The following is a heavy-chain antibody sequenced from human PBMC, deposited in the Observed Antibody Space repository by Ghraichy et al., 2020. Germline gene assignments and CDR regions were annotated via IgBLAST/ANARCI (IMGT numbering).Heavy chain of an antibody. CDR1: GFTFRSYS. V-gene: IGHV3-23*01. J-gene: IGHJ5*02. CDR2: IGADAVTT. CDR3: AKGGHNTGYGFDP. Sequence: GGSLRLSCATSGFTFRSYSMNWVRQAPGKGLEWVSIIGADAVTTYYADSVKGRFTVSRDNSKNTLYLIISGLRAEDTAVYYCAKGGHNTGYGFDPWGQGTLVTVSS. D-gene: IGHD5-12*01.